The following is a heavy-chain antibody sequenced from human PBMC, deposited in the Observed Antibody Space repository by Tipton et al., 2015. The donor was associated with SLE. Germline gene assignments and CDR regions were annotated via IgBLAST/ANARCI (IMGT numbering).Heavy chain of an antibody. V-gene: IGHV4-59*08. CDR3: ARQPYVSGWYGGIGPYFDS. CDR1: DSSINNYY. Sequence: TLSLTCNVSDSSINNYYWSWVRQSPGKGLEWIGYIYVRGTTNYNPSLKSRATISIDTSKSHISLNLTSVTAADTAVYYCARQPYVSGWYGGIGPYFDSWGQGTLVTVSS. CDR2: IYVRGTT. J-gene: IGHJ4*02. D-gene: IGHD6-19*01.